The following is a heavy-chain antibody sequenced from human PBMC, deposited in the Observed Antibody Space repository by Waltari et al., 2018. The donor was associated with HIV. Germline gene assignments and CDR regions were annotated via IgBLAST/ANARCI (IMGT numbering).Heavy chain of an antibody. CDR1: GFTFTSYW. CDR3: ARDFRSPKGDFDY. D-gene: IGHD3-16*01. V-gene: IGHV3-74*01. CDR2: INLDGSTT. Sequence: EVQLVECGGGSVQPGGSLRLSCAASGFTFTSYWMHWVRQAPGKGLVWVSRINLDGSTTTYADSVKGRFTISRDNAKSTLYLQMSSLRAEDTAMYYCARDFRSPKGDFDYWGQGTLVSVSS. J-gene: IGHJ4*02.